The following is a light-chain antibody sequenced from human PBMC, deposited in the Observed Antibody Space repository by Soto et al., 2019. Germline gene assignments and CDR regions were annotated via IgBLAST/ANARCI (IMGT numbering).Light chain of an antibody. CDR1: QTVRNNY. CDR3: QEYDNWPSMYT. J-gene: IGKJ2*01. V-gene: IGKV3-20*01. CDR2: DAS. Sequence: EFVLTQSPGTLSLSPGERATLSCRASQTVRNNYLAWYQQKPGQAPRLLIYDASSRATGIPDRFSGGGSGTDFTLTISSLQSEDFAVYYCQEYDNWPSMYTFGQGTKLEIK.